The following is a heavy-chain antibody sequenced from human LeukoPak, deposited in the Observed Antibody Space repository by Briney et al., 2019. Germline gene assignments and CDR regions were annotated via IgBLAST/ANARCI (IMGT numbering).Heavy chain of an antibody. J-gene: IGHJ5*01. V-gene: IGHV3-13*01. CDR2: IGTAGDT. CDR1: GFTFSSSA. D-gene: IGHD5-24*01. Sequence: GGSLRLSCAASGFTFSSSAMHWVRQVSGKGLEWDSGIGTAGDTYYPGSVKGRFTISRDNAKNSLYLQMNSLRAGDTAVYYRVKSRDAYDSWGQGTLVTVSS. CDR3: VKSRDAYDS.